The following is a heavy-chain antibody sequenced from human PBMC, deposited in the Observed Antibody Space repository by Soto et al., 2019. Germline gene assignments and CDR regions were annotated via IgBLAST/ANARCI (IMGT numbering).Heavy chain of an antibody. CDR2: IYYSGRT. V-gene: IGHV4-39*01. CDR3: ARHASGSSSSWSPV. CDR1: GGSISSSTYY. D-gene: IGHD6-13*01. Sequence: QLQLQESGPGLVKPSETLSLTCTVSGGSISSSTYYWGWIRQPPGKGLEWIASIYYSGRTHYNPSLESRVPISVDTSKNQFSLRLSSVTAADTAVYYCARHASGSSSSWSPVWVQGTMVTVSS. J-gene: IGHJ3*01.